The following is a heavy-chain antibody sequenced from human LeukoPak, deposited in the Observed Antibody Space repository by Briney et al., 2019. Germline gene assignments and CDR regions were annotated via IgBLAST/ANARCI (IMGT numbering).Heavy chain of an antibody. CDR1: GFTFSDYA. Sequence: GGSLRLSCAASGFTFSDYAMSWVRQAPGEGLEWVSVISVSGGTTYYADSVKGRFTISRDGSKNTLYLQMTSLRADDTAVYYSAKRTSGFRAYTFDYWGQGALVTVSS. CDR2: ISVSGGTT. J-gene: IGHJ4*02. CDR3: AKRTSGFRAYTFDY. D-gene: IGHD5-18*01. V-gene: IGHV3-23*01.